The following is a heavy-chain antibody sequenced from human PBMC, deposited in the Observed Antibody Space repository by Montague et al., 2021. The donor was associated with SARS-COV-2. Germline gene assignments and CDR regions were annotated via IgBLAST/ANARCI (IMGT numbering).Heavy chain of an antibody. D-gene: IGHD3-22*01. CDR2: INHRGST. Sequence: SETLSLTCAVYDGSFSDYSWTWIRQPPGKGLEWIGEINHRGSTNHNPSLKSRVTISVDTSKNQFSLKMTSVTAADTAVYYCARGRQHINMVVVVVTGEEYYFDFWGQGTLVAVSS. CDR1: DGSFSDYS. V-gene: IGHV4-34*01. CDR3: ARGRQHINMVVVVVTGEEYYFDF. J-gene: IGHJ4*02.